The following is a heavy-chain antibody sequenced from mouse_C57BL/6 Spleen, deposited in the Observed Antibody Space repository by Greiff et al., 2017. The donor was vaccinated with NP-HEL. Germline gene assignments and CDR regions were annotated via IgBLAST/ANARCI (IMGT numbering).Heavy chain of an antibody. Sequence: EVQLKESGGDLVKPGGSLKLSCAASGFTFSSYGMSWVRQTPAPSLAWVATISSGGSSTYYPDSVKGRFTISRDNAKNTLYLQMSSLKSEDTAMYYCARRTPFAYWGQGTLVTVSA. CDR1: GFTFSSYG. J-gene: IGHJ3*01. V-gene: IGHV5-6*01. CDR3: ARRTPFAY. CDR2: ISSGGSST.